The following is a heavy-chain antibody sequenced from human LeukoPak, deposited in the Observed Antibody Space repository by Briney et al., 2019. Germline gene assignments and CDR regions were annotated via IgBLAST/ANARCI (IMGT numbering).Heavy chain of an antibody. J-gene: IGHJ4*02. CDR2: IYHSGST. CDR1: GYSISSGYY. D-gene: IGHD1-26*01. CDR3: AREYWELTRGFDY. V-gene: IGHV4-38-2*02. Sequence: SETLSLTCTVSGYSISSGYYWGWIRQPPGKGLEWIGSIYHSGSTYYNPSLKSRVTISVDTSKNQFSLKLSSVTAAGTAVYYCAREYWELTRGFDYWGQGTLVTVSS.